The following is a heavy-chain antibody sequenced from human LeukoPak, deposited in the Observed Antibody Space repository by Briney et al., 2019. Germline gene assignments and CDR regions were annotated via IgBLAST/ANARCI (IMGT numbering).Heavy chain of an antibody. J-gene: IGHJ4*02. D-gene: IGHD3-10*01. CDR2: IHSSGRT. Sequence: SETLSLTCTVPGGSSSHYYWSWIRQPPGKGLEWIGYIHSSGRTIYSPSLKSRVAISADTSKNMFSLNLSSVTAADTAVYYCARDFSGSSGGYWGQGTLVTVSS. V-gene: IGHV4-59*01. CDR1: GGSSSHYY. CDR3: ARDFSGSSGGY.